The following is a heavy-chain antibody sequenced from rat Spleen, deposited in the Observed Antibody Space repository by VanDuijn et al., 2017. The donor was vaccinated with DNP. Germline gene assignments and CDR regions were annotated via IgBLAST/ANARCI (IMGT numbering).Heavy chain of an antibody. D-gene: IGHD1-6*01. V-gene: IGHV5S13*01. CDR3: ARMFTTDYYWYFDF. CDR2: ISPNADKT. J-gene: IGHJ1*01. Sequence: EVQLVESGGDLVQPGRSLKLSCTASGFTFRNYDMAWVRQAPAKGLEWVASISPNADKTYYRDSVKGRFTISRDNAKNTLYLQMNSLRSEDTATYYCARMFTTDYYWYFDFWGPGTMVTVSS. CDR1: GFTFRNYD.